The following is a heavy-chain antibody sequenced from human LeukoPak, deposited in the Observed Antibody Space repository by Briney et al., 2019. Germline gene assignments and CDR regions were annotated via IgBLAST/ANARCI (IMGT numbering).Heavy chain of an antibody. Sequence: SETLSLTCTVSGGSISSYYWSWIRQPPGKGLEWIGYIYYSGSTNFNPSLKSRVTISVDTSKNQFSLKLSSVTAADTALYYWARGFTLFDPWGQGNLVTVSS. V-gene: IGHV4-59*01. CDR1: GGSISSYY. CDR3: ARGFTLFDP. J-gene: IGHJ5*02. D-gene: IGHD2/OR15-2a*01. CDR2: IYYSGST.